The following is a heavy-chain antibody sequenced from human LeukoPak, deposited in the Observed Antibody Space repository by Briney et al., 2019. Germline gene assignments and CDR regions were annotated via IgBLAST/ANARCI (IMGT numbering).Heavy chain of an antibody. J-gene: IGHJ4*02. Sequence: ASVKVSCKASGYTFTSYHMHWVRQAPGQGLDWMGIINPSAGITTYARKFQGGVAMTKDTSTSTVYMELSSLRSEDTAVYYCARSQYITMIVARLYQFDDWGQGTLVTVSS. CDR3: ARSQYITMIVARLYQFDD. CDR2: INPSAGIT. CDR1: GYTFTSYH. V-gene: IGHV1-46*01. D-gene: IGHD3-22*01.